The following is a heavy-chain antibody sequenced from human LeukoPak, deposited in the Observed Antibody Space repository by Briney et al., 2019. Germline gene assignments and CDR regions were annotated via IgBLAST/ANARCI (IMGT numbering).Heavy chain of an antibody. CDR1: GGSISSYY. CDR2: IYDRGST. V-gene: IGHV4-59*01. Sequence: SETLSLTCTVSGGSISSYYWSWIRQPPRKGLDWIGNIYDRGSTKYNPSLKSRVTISVDTSKNQFSLRLSSVSAADTAVYYSARGRTFDNWGQGTLVTVSS. J-gene: IGHJ4*02. CDR3: ARGRTFDN.